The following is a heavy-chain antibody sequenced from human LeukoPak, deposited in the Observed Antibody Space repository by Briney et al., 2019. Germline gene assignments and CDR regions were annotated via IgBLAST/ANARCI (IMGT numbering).Heavy chain of an antibody. Sequence: QSGQGLVKPSQTLSLTCAISGDSVSSNGVAWNWIRQSPSRGLEWLGGTYYRSKWYNDYAVSVKSRISINADTSKNQFSLQLNSVTPEDTAVYYCARGSSRALDYWGQGTLVTVSS. CDR1: GDSVSSNGVA. CDR2: TYYRSKWYN. CDR3: ARGSSRALDY. J-gene: IGHJ4*02. V-gene: IGHV6-1*01. D-gene: IGHD5/OR15-5a*01.